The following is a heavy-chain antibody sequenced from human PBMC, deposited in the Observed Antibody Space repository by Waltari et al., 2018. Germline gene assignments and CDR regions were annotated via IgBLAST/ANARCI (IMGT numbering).Heavy chain of an antibody. CDR1: GDSIISTYYY. Sequence: QLQLQESGPGLVKPSETLSLTCSVSGDSIISTYYYWGWIRQPPGKGLEWIGSIYYSGETFYSPSLSSRVTISVETSKNQFSLKLTSVTAADTALYYCARVTSEFRSPYFYFDLWGRGTLVTVSA. CDR2: IYYSGET. J-gene: IGHJ2*01. CDR3: ARVTSEFRSPYFYFDL. V-gene: IGHV4-39*07.